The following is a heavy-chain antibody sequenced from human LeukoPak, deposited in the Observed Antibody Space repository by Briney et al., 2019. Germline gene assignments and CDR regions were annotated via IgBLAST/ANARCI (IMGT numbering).Heavy chain of an antibody. CDR1: GYTFTSFG. Sequence: GASVKVSCKASGYTFTSFGINWVRQAPGQGLEWIGWISAYNGYTNYAQELQGRVTMTTDTSTSTAYMELGSLRSDDTAVYYCARVVIPLYSSSRFDYWGQGTLVTVSS. D-gene: IGHD6-13*01. CDR3: ARVVIPLYSSSRFDY. CDR2: ISAYNGYT. V-gene: IGHV1-18*01. J-gene: IGHJ4*02.